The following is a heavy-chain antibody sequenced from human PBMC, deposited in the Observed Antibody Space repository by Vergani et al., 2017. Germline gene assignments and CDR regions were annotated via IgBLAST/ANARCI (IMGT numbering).Heavy chain of an antibody. CDR2: INAGNGNT. CDR1: GYTFTSYA. Sequence: QVQLVQSGAEVKKPGASVKVSCKASGYTFTSYAMHWVRQAPGQRLEWMGWINAGNGNTKYSQKFQGRVTITRDTSASTAYMELSSLRSEDTAVYYCATVGGGWRNWFDAWGQGTLVTVSS. CDR3: ATVGGGWRNWFDA. V-gene: IGHV1-3*01. J-gene: IGHJ5*02. D-gene: IGHD6-19*01.